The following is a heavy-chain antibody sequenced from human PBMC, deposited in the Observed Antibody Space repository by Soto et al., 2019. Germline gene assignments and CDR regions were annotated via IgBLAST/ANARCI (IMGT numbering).Heavy chain of an antibody. D-gene: IGHD5-18*01. CDR1: GGTFSTYT. CDR2: ITPILRET. V-gene: IGHV1-69*06. Sequence: QVHLVQSGTEVRKPGSSVTVSCKVSGGTFSTYTISWVRQAAGQGLQWMGGITPILRETTYAQNFQGRVFITADISATTAYMELSDLTSEDTAMYYCGRVPRYSFPTSDSLDQWGQGTRVTVSS. J-gene: IGHJ4*02. CDR3: GRVPRYSFPTSDSLDQ.